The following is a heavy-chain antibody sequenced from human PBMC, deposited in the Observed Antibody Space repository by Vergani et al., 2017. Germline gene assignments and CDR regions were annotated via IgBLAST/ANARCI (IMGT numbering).Heavy chain of an antibody. CDR1: GGSISSGDHC. J-gene: IGHJ6*03. CDR2: IFYSGTT. D-gene: IGHD6-25*01. Sequence: QVQLQESGPGVVKPSQTLSLTCAVSGGSISSGDHCWTWIRQRPGKGLEWIGYIFYSGTTYDNPSLRSRLTISVDTSQNPFSLKLRSVTAADTAVYYCARVDTQVPATSHFYCMDVWGKGTTVVVSS. V-gene: IGHV4-31*11. CDR3: ARVDTQVPATSHFYCMDV.